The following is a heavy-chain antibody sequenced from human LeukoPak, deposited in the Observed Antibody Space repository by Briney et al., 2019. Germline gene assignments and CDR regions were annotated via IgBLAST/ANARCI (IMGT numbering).Heavy chain of an antibody. CDR1: GYTFTGYY. V-gene: IGHV1-2*02. J-gene: IGHJ3*02. Sequence: ASVKVSCKASGYTFTGYYMHWVRQAPGRGLEWMGWINPNSGGTNYAQKFQGRVTMTRDTSISTAYMELSRLRSDDTAVYYCARESSGELFAFDIWGQGTMVTVSS. CDR2: INPNSGGT. CDR3: ARESSGELFAFDI. D-gene: IGHD1-26*01.